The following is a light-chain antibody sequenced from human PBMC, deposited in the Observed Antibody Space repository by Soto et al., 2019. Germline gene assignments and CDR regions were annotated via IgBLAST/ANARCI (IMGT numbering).Light chain of an antibody. CDR2: GAS. CDR3: QQTSAAPFT. CDR1: RNINTY. Sequence: DIQMAQSPSSLSASVGDTITITCRASRNINTYLNWYQQKPGKAPKLLIFGASSLQSGVPSRFSCSGSRTDFTLTINSLQPEDFATYCCQQTSAAPFTFGPGTNVDIK. V-gene: IGKV1-39*01. J-gene: IGKJ3*01.